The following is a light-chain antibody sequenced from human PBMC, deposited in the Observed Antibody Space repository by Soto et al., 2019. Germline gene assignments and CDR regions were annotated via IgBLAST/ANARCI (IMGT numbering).Light chain of an antibody. CDR3: NSYTNTAARV. CDR1: SSDVGAHHF. Sequence: QCDLTQPASVSGSPGQSITISCTGTSSDVGAHHFVSWYQQHPGEAPTLMISEVSNRPSGVSDRFSGSKSGNTASLTISGLQAEDEADYYCNSYTNTAARVFGTGTKVTVL. CDR2: EVS. J-gene: IGLJ1*01. V-gene: IGLV2-14*01.